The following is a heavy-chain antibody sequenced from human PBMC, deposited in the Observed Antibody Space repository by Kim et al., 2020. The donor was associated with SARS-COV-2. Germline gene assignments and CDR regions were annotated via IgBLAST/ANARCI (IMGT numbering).Heavy chain of an antibody. D-gene: IGHD3-22*01. Sequence: GGSLRLSCAASGFTFSSYAMSWVRQAPGKGLEWVSAISGSGGSTYYADSVKGRFTISRDNSKNTLYLQMNSLRAEDTAVYYCATTVNDSSGYYQHAEYFQHWGQGTLVTVSS. V-gene: IGHV3-23*01. J-gene: IGHJ1*01. CDR3: ATTVNDSSGYYQHAEYFQH. CDR1: GFTFSSYA. CDR2: ISGSGGST.